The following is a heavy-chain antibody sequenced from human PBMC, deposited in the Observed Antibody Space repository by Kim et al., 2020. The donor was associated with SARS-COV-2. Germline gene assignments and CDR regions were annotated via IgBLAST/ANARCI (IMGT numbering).Heavy chain of an antibody. CDR2: FDPEDGET. V-gene: IGHV1-24*01. Sequence: ASVKVSCKVSGYTLTELSMHWVRQAPGKGLEWMGGFDPEDGETIYAQKFQGRVTMTEDTSTDTAYMELSSLRSEDTAVYYCATDPGIAARYGFDPWGQGTLVTVSS. CDR1: GYTLTELS. J-gene: IGHJ5*02. D-gene: IGHD6-6*01. CDR3: ATDPGIAARYGFDP.